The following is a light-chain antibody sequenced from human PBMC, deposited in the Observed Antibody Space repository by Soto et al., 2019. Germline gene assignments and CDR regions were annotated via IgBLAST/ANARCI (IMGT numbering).Light chain of an antibody. J-gene: IGKJ4*01. CDR2: AAS. V-gene: IGKV1-39*01. CDR1: QSISSY. CDR3: QQSYSTPSG. Sequence: DIQMTQSPSSLSASVGDRVTITCRASQSISSYLNWYQQKPGKAPKLLIYAASRLQSGVPSRFSGSGSGTDFTLTISSLQPEDFATYYCQQSYSTPSGFGGGTKVEIK.